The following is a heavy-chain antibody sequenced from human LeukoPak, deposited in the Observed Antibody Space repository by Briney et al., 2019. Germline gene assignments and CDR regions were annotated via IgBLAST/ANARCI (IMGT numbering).Heavy chain of an antibody. CDR2: ISGSGGST. Sequence: AGGSLRLSCAASGFTFSSYAMSWVRQAPGKGLEWVSAISGSGGSTYYADSVKGRFTISRDNSKNTLYLQMNSLRAEDTAVYYCAKLGYCSSTSCYTGIAAAPCGYWGQGTLVTVSS. V-gene: IGHV3-23*01. CDR3: AKLGYCSSTSCYTGIAAAPCGY. D-gene: IGHD2-2*02. J-gene: IGHJ4*02. CDR1: GFTFSSYA.